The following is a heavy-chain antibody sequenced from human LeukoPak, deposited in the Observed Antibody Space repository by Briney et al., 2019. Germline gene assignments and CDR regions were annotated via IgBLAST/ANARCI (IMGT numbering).Heavy chain of an antibody. CDR1: GFTFSDYE. CDR2: ISGSGDNT. J-gene: IGHJ5*02. Sequence: GGSLRLSCAASGFTFSDYEMNWVRQAPGKGLEWVSTISGSGDNTYYAESVKGRFTISRDNSKNRLYLKMNSLRAEDTAVYYCAKESTVTPGSVNWFDPWGQGTLVTVSS. V-gene: IGHV3-23*01. CDR3: AKESTVTPGSVNWFDP. D-gene: IGHD4-17*01.